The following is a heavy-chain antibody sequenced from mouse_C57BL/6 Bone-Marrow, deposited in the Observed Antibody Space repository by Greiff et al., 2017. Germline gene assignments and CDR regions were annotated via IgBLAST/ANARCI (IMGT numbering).Heavy chain of an antibody. CDR2: ISYDGSN. D-gene: IGHD2-4*01. V-gene: IGHV3-6*01. CDR1: GYSITSGYY. J-gene: IGHJ2*01. Sequence: EVQLQESGPGLVKPSQSLSLTCSVTGYSITSGYYWNWIRQFPGNKLEWMGYISYDGSNNYNPSLKNRISITRDTSKNQFFLKLNSVTTEDTATYYCARRSYDSPDYWGQGTTLTVSS. CDR3: ARRSYDSPDY.